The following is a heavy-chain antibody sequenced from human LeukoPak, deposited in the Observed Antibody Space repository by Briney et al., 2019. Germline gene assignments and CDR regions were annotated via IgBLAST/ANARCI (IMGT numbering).Heavy chain of an antibody. CDR2: INHSGST. CDR1: GGSFSGYY. CDR3: ARGLLTGYYNRYYYYGMDV. D-gene: IGHD3-9*01. Sequence: ASETLSLTCAVYGGSFSGYYWSWIRQPPGKGLEWIGEINHSGSTNYNPSLKSRVTISVDTSKNQFSLKLSSVTAADTAVCYCARGLLTGYYNRYYYYGMDVWGQGTTATVSS. J-gene: IGHJ6*02. V-gene: IGHV4-34*01.